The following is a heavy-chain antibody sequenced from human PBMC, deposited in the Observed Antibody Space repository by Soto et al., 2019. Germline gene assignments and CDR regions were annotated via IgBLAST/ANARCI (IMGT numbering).Heavy chain of an antibody. V-gene: IGHV1-8*01. CDR1: GYTFTSYD. D-gene: IGHD2-15*01. CDR2: MNPNSGNT. J-gene: IGHJ6*03. Sequence: GASVKVSCKASGYTFTSYDINWVRQATGQGLEWMGWMNPNSGNTGYAQKFQGRVTMTRNTTISTAYMELSSLRSEDTAVYYCASGTRDWRRCSGGSCYGDYYYYMDVWRKGTTVTVSS. CDR3: ASGTRDWRRCSGGSCYGDYYYYMDV.